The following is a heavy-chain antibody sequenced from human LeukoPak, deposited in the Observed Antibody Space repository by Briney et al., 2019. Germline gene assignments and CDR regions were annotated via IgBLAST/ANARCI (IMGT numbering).Heavy chain of an antibody. CDR3: ARNPAAWFGELSSWFDP. V-gene: IGHV3-30-3*01. CDR1: GFSFSTYA. J-gene: IGHJ5*02. D-gene: IGHD3-10*01. Sequence: GGSLRLSCAASGFSFSTYAMSWVRQAPGKGLEWVAVISYDGSSKNYADSVKGRFTISRDNSENTLYLQMSSLKTDDSAVYYCARNPAAWFGELSSWFDPWGQGTLVTVSS. CDR2: ISYDGSSK.